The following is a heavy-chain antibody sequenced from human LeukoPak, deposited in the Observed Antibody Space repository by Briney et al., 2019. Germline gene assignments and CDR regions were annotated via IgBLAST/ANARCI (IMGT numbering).Heavy chain of an antibody. D-gene: IGHD2-2*02. J-gene: IGHJ4*02. Sequence: SETLSLTCTVSGGSISTYYWSWIRQPPGKGLEWIGYIYDSGSTNYNPPLKSRVTISEDTSKRQFSLKLRSVTAADTAVYYCARVVGRYCSSTSCYIDYWGQGTLVTVSS. CDR2: IYDSGST. V-gene: IGHV4-59*01. CDR3: ARVVGRYCSSTSCYIDY. CDR1: GGSISTYY.